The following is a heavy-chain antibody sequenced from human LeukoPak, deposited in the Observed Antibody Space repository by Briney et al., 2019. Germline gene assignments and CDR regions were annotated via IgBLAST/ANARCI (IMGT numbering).Heavy chain of an antibody. CDR3: ARLPFQDIAAAGMVDY. CDR2: ISGSDGST. V-gene: IGHV3-23*01. CDR1: GFTYNNYA. D-gene: IGHD6-13*01. Sequence: GGSLRLSCAASGFTYNNYAMSWVRQAPGKGLEWVSCISGSDGSTYYADSAKGRFTISRDNSKNSLYLQMNSLRAEDTAVYYCARLPFQDIAAAGMVDYWGQGTLVTVSS. J-gene: IGHJ4*02.